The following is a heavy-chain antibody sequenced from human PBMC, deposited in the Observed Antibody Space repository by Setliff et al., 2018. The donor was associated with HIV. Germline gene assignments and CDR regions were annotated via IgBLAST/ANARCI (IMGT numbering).Heavy chain of an antibody. CDR3: ARDVAVAGTEF. CDR1: AFTFSDYY. Sequence: GGSLRLSCVASAFTFSDYYMSWVRQAPGKGLEWVAHINQDGSEKNHVDSVKGRFTISRDNARNSLYLQMNSLKADDTAVYYCARDVAVAGTEFWGQGTLVTVSS. V-gene: IGHV3-7*01. D-gene: IGHD6-19*01. CDR2: INQDGSEK. J-gene: IGHJ4*02.